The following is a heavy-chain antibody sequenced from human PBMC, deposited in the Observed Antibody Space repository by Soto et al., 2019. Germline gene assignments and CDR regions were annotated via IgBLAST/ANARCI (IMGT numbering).Heavy chain of an antibody. V-gene: IGHV1-69*13. CDR1: GGTFSSYA. D-gene: IGHD6-19*01. CDR3: ARDPAVAGADRYFDL. CDR2: IIPIFGTA. J-gene: IGHJ2*01. Sequence: ASVKVSCKASGGTFSSYAIRRVRQAPGQGLEWMGGIIPIFGTANYAQKIQGRVTITADESTSTAYMELSSLRSEDTAVYYCARDPAVAGADRYFDLWGRRTPVTVSS.